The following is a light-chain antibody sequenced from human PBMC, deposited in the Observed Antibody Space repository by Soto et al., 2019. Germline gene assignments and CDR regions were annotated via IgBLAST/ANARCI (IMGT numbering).Light chain of an antibody. Sequence: DIQLTQRPTTLSASVGDSVTLTCRASQSISSGLAWYQQKPGKAPKLLIYDASSLETGVPSRFSGVGSGTDFTLTISSLQPDDFATYYCQQYRNYWTVGQGTKVVI. CDR1: QSISSG. CDR2: DAS. V-gene: IGKV1-5*01. CDR3: QQYRNYWT. J-gene: IGKJ1*01.